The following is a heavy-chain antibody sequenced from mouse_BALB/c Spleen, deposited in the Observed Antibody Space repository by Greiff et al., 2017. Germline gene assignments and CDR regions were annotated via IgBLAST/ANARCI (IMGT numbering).Heavy chain of an antibody. CDR3: TRDGDGNYVMDY. CDR2: ISSGGSYT. Sequence: EVKVVESGGGLVKPGGSLKLSCAASGFTFSSYTMSWVRQTPEKRLEWVATISSGGSYTYYPDSVKGRFTISRDNAKNTLYLQMSSLKSEDTAMYYCTRDGDGNYVMDYWGQGTSVTVSS. CDR1: GFTFSSYT. J-gene: IGHJ4*01. V-gene: IGHV5-6-4*01. D-gene: IGHD2-1*01.